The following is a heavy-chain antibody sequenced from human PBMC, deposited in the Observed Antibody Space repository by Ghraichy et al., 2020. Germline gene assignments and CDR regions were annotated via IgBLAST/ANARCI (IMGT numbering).Heavy chain of an antibody. D-gene: IGHD4-23*01. CDR2: INHSGST. CDR1: GYSISSGYY. Sequence: SETLSLTCTVSGYSISSGYYWGWIRQHPGKGLEWIGSINHSGSTPYNPSLKSRGTISVDTSKNQFSLKLSSVTAADTAVYYCARKKRGITVVTVSFDYWGQGAPVTVSS. CDR3: ARKKRGITVVTVSFDY. J-gene: IGHJ4*02. V-gene: IGHV4-38-2*02.